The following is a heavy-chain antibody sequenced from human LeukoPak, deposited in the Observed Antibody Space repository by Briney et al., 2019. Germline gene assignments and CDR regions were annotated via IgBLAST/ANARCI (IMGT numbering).Heavy chain of an antibody. Sequence: GASVKVSCKASGYTFTSYGISWVRQAPGQGLEWRGWISAYNGNTNYAQKLQGRVTMTTDTSTSTAYMELRSLRSDDTAVYYCARVLGYCSSTSCSPVGGAFDIWGQGTMVTVSS. J-gene: IGHJ3*02. D-gene: IGHD2-2*01. CDR2: ISAYNGNT. CDR1: GYTFTSYG. V-gene: IGHV1-18*01. CDR3: ARVLGYCSSTSCSPVGGAFDI.